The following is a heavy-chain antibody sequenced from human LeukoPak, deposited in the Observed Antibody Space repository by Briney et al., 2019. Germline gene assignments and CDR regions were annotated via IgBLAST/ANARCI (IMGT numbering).Heavy chain of an antibody. CDR3: ARHYSGSTGNDAFDI. CDR2: IYHSGST. V-gene: IGHV4-38-2*02. J-gene: IGHJ3*02. CDR1: GYSISTDYY. D-gene: IGHD2-2*01. Sequence: SETLSLTCTVSGYSISTDYYWGWIRQPPGKGLEWIGTIYHSGSTYYNPSLKSRVTISVDTSKNQFSLKLSSVTAADTAVYYCARHYSGSTGNDAFDIWGQGTMVTVSS.